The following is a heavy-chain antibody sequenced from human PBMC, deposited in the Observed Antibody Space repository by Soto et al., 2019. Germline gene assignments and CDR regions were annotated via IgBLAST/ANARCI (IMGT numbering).Heavy chain of an antibody. CDR2: INAGNGNT. CDR3: ARVQYYGSGSYYDY. V-gene: IGHV1-3*05. D-gene: IGHD3-10*01. J-gene: IGHJ4*02. CDR1: GYTFTSYA. Sequence: QVQLVQSGAEEKKPGASVKVSCKASGYTFTSYAMHWVRQAPGQRLEWMGWINAGNGNTKYSQKLQGRVTITRDTSASTAYMEMSSLSSEDTAVYYCARVQYYGSGSYYDYWGQGTLVTVSS.